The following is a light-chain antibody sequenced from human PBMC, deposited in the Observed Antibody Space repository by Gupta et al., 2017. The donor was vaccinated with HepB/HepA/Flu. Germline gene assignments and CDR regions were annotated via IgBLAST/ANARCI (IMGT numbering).Light chain of an antibody. CDR3: SSCTTSNTYV. CDR1: SSDVGNCNY. J-gene: IGLJ1*01. CDR2: DVT. V-gene: IGLV2-14*03. Sequence: QSALTQPASVSGSPGQPITISCTGPSSDVGNCNYVSWYQQHPGKAPKLLIYDVTNRPSGVSNRFSGSKSGNTASLTISGLQAEDEADYYCSSCTTSNTYVFGTGTKVTVL.